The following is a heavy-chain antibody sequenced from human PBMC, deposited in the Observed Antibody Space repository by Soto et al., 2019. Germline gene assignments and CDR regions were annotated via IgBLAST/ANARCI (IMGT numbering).Heavy chain of an antibody. V-gene: IGHV4-31*03. J-gene: IGHJ5*02. CDR3: AREPISTPRGVTQVDP. CDR1: GAPISSGGFY. D-gene: IGHD3-10*01. CDR2: IYNSGTT. Sequence: QVRLQESGPLVRPSQTLSLTCNVSGAPISSGGFYWSWIRQHPGKGPEWIGYIYNSGTTFYNPSLGSRVTMSLDAAKNHFSLELRSVTVADTAVYYCAREPISTPRGVTQVDPWGQGTQVTVSS.